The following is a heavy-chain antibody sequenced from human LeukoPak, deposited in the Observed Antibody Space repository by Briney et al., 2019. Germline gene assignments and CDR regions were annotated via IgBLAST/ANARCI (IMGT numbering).Heavy chain of an antibody. Sequence: SETLSLTCTVSGGSISSSSYYWGWSRQPPGKGLQWIGYIYYSGSTNYNPSLKSRVTISVDTSKNQFSLKLSSVTAADAAVYYCARDYYDSSGYFLGGFDPWGQGNLVTVSS. J-gene: IGHJ5*02. D-gene: IGHD3-22*01. CDR3: ARDYYDSSGYFLGGFDP. CDR1: GGSISSSSYY. V-gene: IGHV4-61*05. CDR2: IYYSGST.